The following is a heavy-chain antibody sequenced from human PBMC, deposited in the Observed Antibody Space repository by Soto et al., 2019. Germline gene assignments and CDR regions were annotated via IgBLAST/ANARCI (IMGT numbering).Heavy chain of an antibody. D-gene: IGHD6-19*01. CDR1: GFTFSSYG. V-gene: IGHV3-33*01. CDR3: ARGVAGSYGMDV. J-gene: IGHJ6*02. Sequence: QVQLVESGGGVVQPGRALRLSCAASGFTFSSYGMHWVRQAPGKGLECVAFIWYDGRNKYYADSVKGRFTISRDNSKNTMYLQMNSLRAEDTAVYYCARGVAGSYGMDVWGQGPTVTVSS. CDR2: IWYDGRNK.